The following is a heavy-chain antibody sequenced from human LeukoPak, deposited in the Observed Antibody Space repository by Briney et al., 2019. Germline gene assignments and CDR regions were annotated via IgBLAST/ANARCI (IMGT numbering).Heavy chain of an antibody. D-gene: IGHD3-3*01. V-gene: IGHV4-34*01. CDR3: ARGDFWSGYYSDN. CDR1: GVSFSGYY. J-gene: IGHJ4*02. CDR2: INHSGST. Sequence: PSETLSLTCAVYGVSFSGYYWSWIRQPPGKGLEWIGEINHSGSTNYNPSLKSRVTISVDTSKNQITLKLSSVTAADTAVYYCARGDFWSGYYSDNWGQGTLVTVSS.